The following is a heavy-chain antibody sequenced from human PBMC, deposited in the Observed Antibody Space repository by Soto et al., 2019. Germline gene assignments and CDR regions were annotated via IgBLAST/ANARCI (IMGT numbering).Heavy chain of an antibody. Sequence: HPGGSLRLSCAASGFTFSSYAMSWVRQAPGKGLEWVSAISGSGGSTYYADSVKGRFTISRDNSKNTLYLQMNSLRAEDTAVYYCAKDVLRFLEWLFPAIAFDIWGQGTMVTVSS. V-gene: IGHV3-23*01. CDR3: AKDVLRFLEWLFPAIAFDI. CDR1: GFTFSSYA. CDR2: ISGSGGST. D-gene: IGHD3-3*01. J-gene: IGHJ3*02.